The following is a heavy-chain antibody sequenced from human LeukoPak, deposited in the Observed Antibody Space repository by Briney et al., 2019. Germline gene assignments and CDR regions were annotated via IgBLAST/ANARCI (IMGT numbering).Heavy chain of an antibody. CDR2: ISSSSSYI. CDR1: GFTFSSYS. J-gene: IGHJ6*02. D-gene: IGHD4-17*01. Sequence: PGGSLRLSCAASGFTFSSYSMNWVRQAPGKGLEWVSSISSSSSYIYYADSVKGRFTISRDNAKNSLYLQTNSLRAEDTAVYYCARSYGDPLHYYCYGMDVWGQGTTVTVSS. V-gene: IGHV3-21*01. CDR3: ARSYGDPLHYYCYGMDV.